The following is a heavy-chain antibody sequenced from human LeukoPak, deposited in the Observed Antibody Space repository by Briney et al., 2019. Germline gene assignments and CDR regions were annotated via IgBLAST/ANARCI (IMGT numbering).Heavy chain of an antibody. CDR2: INPNSGDT. CDR3: ARLQYGDYGGDY. V-gene: IGHV1-2*06. D-gene: IGHD4-17*01. CDR1: GYTFTGYH. Sequence: ASVKVSCKASGYTFTGYHMHWVRQAPGQGLEWMGRINPNSGDTNYAQKFQGRVTMTRDTSISTAYMELSRLRSDDTAVYYCARLQYGDYGGDYWGQGTLVTVSS. J-gene: IGHJ4*02.